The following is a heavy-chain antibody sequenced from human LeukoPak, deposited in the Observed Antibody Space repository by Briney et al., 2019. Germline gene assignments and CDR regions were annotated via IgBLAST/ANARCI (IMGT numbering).Heavy chain of an antibody. Sequence: PSETLSLTCTVSGGSISSSSYYWGWIRQPPGKGLEWIAHIHYSGSTFYNPSLKSRVTISVDTSKNQFSLNLSSVTAADTAAYYCARRNVVVPATMARAFDIWGQGTIITVSS. V-gene: IGHV4-39*01. J-gene: IGHJ3*02. D-gene: IGHD2-2*01. CDR3: ARRNVVVPATMARAFDI. CDR1: GGSISSSSYY. CDR2: IHYSGST.